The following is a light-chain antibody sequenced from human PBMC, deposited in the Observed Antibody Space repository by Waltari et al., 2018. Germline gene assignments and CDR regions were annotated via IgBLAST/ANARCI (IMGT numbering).Light chain of an antibody. J-gene: IGKJ1*01. CDR3: QHYVSLPAT. Sequence: TVLTQSPDTLSLSPGESATLPCRASQSISKYLAWYQQNPGQAPRLLIYHASSRSTGIPDGFSGSGFGTDFSLTISRLEPEDFAVYYCQHYVSLPATFGQGTKLEIK. V-gene: IGKV3-20*01. CDR2: HAS. CDR1: QSISKY.